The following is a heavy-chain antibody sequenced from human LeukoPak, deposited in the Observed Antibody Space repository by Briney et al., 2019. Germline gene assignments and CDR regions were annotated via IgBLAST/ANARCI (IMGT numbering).Heavy chain of an antibody. CDR2: INHSGST. CDR3: ARARGYSSGYYVIARWFDP. J-gene: IGHJ5*02. D-gene: IGHD3-22*01. V-gene: IGHV4-34*01. Sequence: PSETLSLTCAVYGGSFSGYYWSWIRQPPGKGLEWIGEINHSGSTNYNPSLKSRVTISVDTSKNQFSLKLSSVTAADTAVYYCARARGYSSGYYVIARWFDPWGQGTLVTVSS. CDR1: GGSFSGYY.